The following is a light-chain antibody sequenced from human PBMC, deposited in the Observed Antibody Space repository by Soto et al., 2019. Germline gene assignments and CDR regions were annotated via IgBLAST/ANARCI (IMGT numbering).Light chain of an antibody. CDR1: QSLLYSDDGNTY. CDR3: LQRKEFPWT. Sequence: DIVMTQTPLSLPVTPGEPASISCRSSQSLLYSDDGNTYLDWFLQKPGQSPQLLIYTVSYRASGVPDRFSGSGSGTDFTLKISRVDADDVGVYYCLQRKEFPWTFGQGTRVDIK. J-gene: IGKJ1*01. V-gene: IGKV2-40*01. CDR2: TVS.